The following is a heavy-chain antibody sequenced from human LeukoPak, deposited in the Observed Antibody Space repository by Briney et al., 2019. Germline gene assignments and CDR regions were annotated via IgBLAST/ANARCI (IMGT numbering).Heavy chain of an antibody. CDR3: ARVCGGLSGVQFGELSYYFDY. Sequence: SQTLSLTCTVSGGSISSGGYYWSWIRQHPGKGLEWIGYIYYSGSTYYNPSLKSRVTISVDTSKNQFSLKLSSVTAADTAVYYCARVCGGLSGVQFGELSYYFDYWGQGTLVTVSS. J-gene: IGHJ4*02. D-gene: IGHD3-10*01. CDR1: GGSISSGGYY. CDR2: IYYSGST. V-gene: IGHV4-31*03.